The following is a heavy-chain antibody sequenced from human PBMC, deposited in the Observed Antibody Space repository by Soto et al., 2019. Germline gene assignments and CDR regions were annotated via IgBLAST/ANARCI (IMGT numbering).Heavy chain of an antibody. D-gene: IGHD2-15*01. J-gene: IGHJ4*02. CDR1: GGSISSGGYY. CDR2: IYYSGST. CDR3: ARRYGGNFDY. Sequence: QVQLQESGPGLVKPSQTLSLTCTVSGGSISSGGYYWSWIRQHPGKGLEWIGYIYYSGSTYYNPSLQRRVTISVDTSKNQFALKLSSVTAADTAVYYCARRYGGNFDYWGQGTLVTVSS. V-gene: IGHV4-31*03.